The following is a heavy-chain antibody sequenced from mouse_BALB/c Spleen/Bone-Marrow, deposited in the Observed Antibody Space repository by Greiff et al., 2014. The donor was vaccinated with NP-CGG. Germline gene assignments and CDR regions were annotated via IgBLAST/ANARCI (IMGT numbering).Heavy chain of an antibody. V-gene: IGHV2-6-7*01. CDR2: IWGDGST. D-gene: IGHD1-1*01. CDR3: ARDLYYYGFDY. CDR1: GFSLTDYG. Sequence: VKLVESGPGLVAPSQSLSITCTVSGFSLTDYGVNWVRQPPGKNLEWLGMIWGDGSTDYNSALKSRLSISKDNSQSQVFLKMXXXXTDDTARYYCARDLYYYGFDYWGQGTTLTVSS. J-gene: IGHJ2*01.